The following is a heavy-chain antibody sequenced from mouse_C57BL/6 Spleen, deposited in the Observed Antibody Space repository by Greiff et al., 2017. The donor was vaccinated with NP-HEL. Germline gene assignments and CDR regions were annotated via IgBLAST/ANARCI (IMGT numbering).Heavy chain of an antibody. Sequence: EVKLEESGGGLVKPGGSLKLSCAASGFTFSDYGMHWVRQAPEKGLEWVAYISSGSSTIYYADTVKGRFTISRDNAKNTLFLQMTSLRSEDTAMYYCASYGYEYYFDYWGQGTTLTVSS. D-gene: IGHD2-2*01. CDR2: ISSGSSTI. J-gene: IGHJ2*01. CDR3: ASYGYEYYFDY. V-gene: IGHV5-17*01. CDR1: GFTFSDYG.